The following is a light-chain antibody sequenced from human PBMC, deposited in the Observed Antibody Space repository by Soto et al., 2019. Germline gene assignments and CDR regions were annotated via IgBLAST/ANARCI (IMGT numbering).Light chain of an antibody. Sequence: EIVLTQSPGTLSLSPGERATLSCRASQSVSSSYLARYQQKPGQVPRLLIYGASSRATGIPDRFSGSGSGKAFTLTISRLEPEDFAVYYCQQYGSSPFTFGPGTKVDI. CDR3: QQYGSSPFT. V-gene: IGKV3-20*01. J-gene: IGKJ3*01. CDR1: QSVSSSY. CDR2: GAS.